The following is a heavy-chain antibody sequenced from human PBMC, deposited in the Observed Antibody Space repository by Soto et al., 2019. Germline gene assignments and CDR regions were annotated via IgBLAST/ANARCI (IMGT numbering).Heavy chain of an antibody. D-gene: IGHD3-22*01. Sequence: SETLSLTCAVYGGSFSGYYWSWIRQPPGKGLEWIGEINHSGSTNYNPSLKSRVTISVDTSKNQSSLKLSSVTAADTAVYYCARGRVVVITIDYWGQGTLVTVSS. V-gene: IGHV4-34*01. J-gene: IGHJ4*02. CDR1: GGSFSGYY. CDR3: ARGRVVVITIDY. CDR2: INHSGST.